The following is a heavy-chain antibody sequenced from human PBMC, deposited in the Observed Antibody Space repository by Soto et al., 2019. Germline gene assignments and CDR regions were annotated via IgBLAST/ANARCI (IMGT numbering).Heavy chain of an antibody. V-gene: IGHV1-69*06. CDR3: ARWVYGSGNYYTGPSAFDI. J-gene: IGHJ3*02. CDR2: TIPVFNTE. CDR1: GGTLSDHG. D-gene: IGHD3-10*01. Sequence: QVQLEQSGAEVKKPGSSVKVSCKASGGTLSDHGVAWLRQAPGQGLEWMGGTIPVFNTEKYGQKFQGRVTVTADKFTNIAYMELSSLRSEDTAFYFCARWVYGSGNYYTGPSAFDIWGQGTMVIVSS.